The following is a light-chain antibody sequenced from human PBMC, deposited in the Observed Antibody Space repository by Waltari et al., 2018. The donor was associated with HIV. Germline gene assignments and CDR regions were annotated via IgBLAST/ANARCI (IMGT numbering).Light chain of an antibody. CDR1: SSNIGNNY. V-gene: IGLV1-47*01. CDR3: ASWDDTLNGCVI. Sequence: QSVLTQPPSASGTPGQRVTISCSGSSSNIGNNYVHWYQQLPGMAPSLLIYRTTRRPSGVPDRFSASKSGTSASLAISGLRSEDEAEYFCASWDDTLNGCVIFGGGTKLTVL. CDR2: RTT. J-gene: IGLJ2*01.